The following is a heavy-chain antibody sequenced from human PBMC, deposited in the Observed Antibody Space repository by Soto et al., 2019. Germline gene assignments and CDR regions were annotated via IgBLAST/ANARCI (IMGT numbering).Heavy chain of an antibody. CDR3: ASGIDYYGSGSYYKTVNFDY. V-gene: IGHV1-18*01. CDR1: GYTFTSYG. CDR2: ISAYNGNT. Sequence: GASVKVSCKASGYTFTSYGISWVRQAPGQGLEWMGWISAYNGNTNYAQKFQGRVTITADESTSTAYMELSSLRSEDTAVYYCASGIDYYGSGSYYKTVNFDYWGQGTLVTVSS. J-gene: IGHJ4*02. D-gene: IGHD3-10*01.